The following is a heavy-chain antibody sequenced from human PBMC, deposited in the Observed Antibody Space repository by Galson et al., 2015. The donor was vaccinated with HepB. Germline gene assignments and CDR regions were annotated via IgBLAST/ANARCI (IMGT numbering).Heavy chain of an antibody. D-gene: IGHD3-22*01. CDR2: IDPSDSYT. J-gene: IGHJ4*02. V-gene: IGHV5-10-1*01. CDR3: ARWGVDYYDSSGYIFDY. Sequence: QSGAEVKKPGESLRISCKGSGYSFTSYWISWVRQMPGKGLEWMGRIDPSDSYTNYSPSFQGHVTISADKSISTAYLQWSSLKASDGAMYYCARWGVDYYDSSGYIFDYSRQASLGTVSS. CDR1: GYSFTSYW.